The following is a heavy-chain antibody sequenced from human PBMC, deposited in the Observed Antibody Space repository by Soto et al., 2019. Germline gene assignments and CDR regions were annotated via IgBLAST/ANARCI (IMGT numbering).Heavy chain of an antibody. CDR3: ARHGIAAAHNWFDP. D-gene: IGHD6-13*01. CDR2: IYYSGST. V-gene: IGHV4-39*01. J-gene: IGHJ5*02. Sequence: SETLSLTCTVSGCSISSSSYYWGWIRQPPGKGLEWIGSIYYSGSTYYNPSLKSRVTISVDTSKNQFSLKLSSVTAADTAVYYCARHGIAAAHNWFDPWGQGTLVTVSS. CDR1: GCSISSSSYY.